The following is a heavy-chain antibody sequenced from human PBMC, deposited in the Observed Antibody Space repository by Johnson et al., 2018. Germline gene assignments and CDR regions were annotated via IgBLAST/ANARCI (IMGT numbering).Heavy chain of an antibody. CDR2: ISRNGDRT. CDR1: GFTFSTYA. V-gene: IGHV3-64*01. Sequence: VQLVQSGGGLVQPGGSLRLSCAASGFTFSTYAMHWVRQAPGKGLEYVSTISRNGDRTYYANAVKGRFTISRDNSKNTLYLQMASLRAEDMAVYYCARDTSGYSYEYIQYWGQGTLVTVSS. J-gene: IGHJ1*01. CDR3: ARDTSGYSYEYIQY. D-gene: IGHD3-22*01.